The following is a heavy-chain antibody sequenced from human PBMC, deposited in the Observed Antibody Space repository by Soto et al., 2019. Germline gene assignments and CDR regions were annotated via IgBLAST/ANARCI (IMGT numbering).Heavy chain of an antibody. CDR2: ISYDGSNK. CDR3: AKDSRIVVVPAAPDV. CDR1: GFTFSSYG. V-gene: IGHV3-30*18. J-gene: IGHJ6*02. Sequence: GGSLRLSCAASGFTFSSYGMHWVRQAPGKGLEWVAVISYDGSNKYYADSVKGRFTISRDNSKNTLYLQMNSLRAEDTAVYYCAKDSRIVVVPAAPDVWGQGTTVTVSS. D-gene: IGHD2-2*01.